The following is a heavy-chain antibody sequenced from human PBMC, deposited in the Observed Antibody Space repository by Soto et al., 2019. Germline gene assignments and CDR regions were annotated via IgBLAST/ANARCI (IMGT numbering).Heavy chain of an antibody. V-gene: IGHV1-3*01. Sequence: QVQLVQSGAQVKKPGASVKVSCKASGYTFDNYALHWVRQAPGRRLEWMGWIHAGNGYTKSSQSFQGRVTITRDTSASTVHMDLRSLRSEDTSVYYCARGQYSGYDFKLAFDIWGQGTIVTVSS. CDR1: GYTFDNYA. CDR3: ARGQYSGYDFKLAFDI. D-gene: IGHD5-12*01. J-gene: IGHJ3*02. CDR2: IHAGNGYT.